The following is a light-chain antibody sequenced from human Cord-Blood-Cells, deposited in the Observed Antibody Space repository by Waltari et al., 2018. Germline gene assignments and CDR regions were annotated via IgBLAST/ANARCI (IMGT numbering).Light chain of an antibody. CDR3: AAWDDSLSGYV. V-gene: IGLV1-47*01. J-gene: IGLJ1*01. CDR2: RNN. Sequence: QSVLTQPPSASGTPGPRVTISCSGRSPNIGSNYVYWYQQLPGTAPKLLIYRNNQRPSGVPDRFSGSKSGTSASLAISGLRSEDEADYYCAAWDDSLSGYVFGTGTKVTVL. CDR1: SPNIGSNY.